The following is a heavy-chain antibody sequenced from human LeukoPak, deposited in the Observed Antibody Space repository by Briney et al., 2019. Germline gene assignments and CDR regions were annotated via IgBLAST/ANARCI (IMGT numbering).Heavy chain of an antibody. D-gene: IGHD3-16*01. CDR3: ATRRNDFVNYAGVY. V-gene: IGHV3-48*03. CDR1: GFTVSSYE. Sequence: PGGSLRLFCAASGFTVSSYEMNWVIQAPGKGLEWVSYISSRGSTTYYADSVKGRFTISRDNAKNSLYLQMNSLRDEDTAVYYCATRRNDFVNYAGVYWGQGVLVTVSS. CDR2: ISSRGSTT. J-gene: IGHJ4*02.